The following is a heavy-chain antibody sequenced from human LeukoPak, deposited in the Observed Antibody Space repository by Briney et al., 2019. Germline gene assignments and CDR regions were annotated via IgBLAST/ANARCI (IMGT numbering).Heavy chain of an antibody. V-gene: IGHV1-69*04. CDR2: IIPILGIA. D-gene: IGHD3-9*01. CDR1: GGTFSSYA. J-gene: IGHJ5*02. CDR3: ARTGATYYDILTGPQAHNWFDP. Sequence: SVKVSCKASGGTFSSYAISWVRQAPGQGLEWMGRIIPILGIANYAQKFQGRVTITADKSTSTAYMELSSLRSEDTAVYYCARTGATYYDILTGPQAHNWFDPWGQGTLVTVSS.